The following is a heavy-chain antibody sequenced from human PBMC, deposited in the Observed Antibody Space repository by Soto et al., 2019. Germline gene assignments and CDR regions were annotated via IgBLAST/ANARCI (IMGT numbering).Heavy chain of an antibody. D-gene: IGHD3-22*01. CDR2: IYSGGST. CDR1: GFTVSSNY. V-gene: IGHV3-53*01. Sequence: VGSLRLSCAASGFTVSSNYMSWVRQAPGKGLEWVSVIYSGGSTYYADSVKGRFTISRDNSKNTLYLQMNSLRAEDTAVYYCARAVGYYDSSGYYDYWGQGTLVTVSS. CDR3: ARAVGYYDSSGYYDY. J-gene: IGHJ4*02.